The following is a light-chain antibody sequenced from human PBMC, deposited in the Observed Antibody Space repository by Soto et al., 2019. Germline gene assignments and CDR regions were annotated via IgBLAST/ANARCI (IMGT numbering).Light chain of an antibody. Sequence: AIRMTQSPSSFSASTGDRVTITCRASQGISSYLAWYQQKPGKAPNLLIYDASTLHSGVPSRFSGGGSGTDFTFTISSLQPEDFATYYCQQVNVYPSTFGGGTKVDIK. V-gene: IGKV1-8*01. CDR3: QQVNVYPST. CDR2: DAS. CDR1: QGISSY. J-gene: IGKJ4*01.